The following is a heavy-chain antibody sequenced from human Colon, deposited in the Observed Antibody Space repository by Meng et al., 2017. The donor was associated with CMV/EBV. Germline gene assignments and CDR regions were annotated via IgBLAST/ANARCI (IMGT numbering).Heavy chain of an antibody. D-gene: IGHD3-9*01. CDR3: ARASTTYFNFYAMDV. Sequence: SVKVSCKASGGTFNTYSINWVRQAPGQGLEWVGGIIPILSKSNYAQKFQDRVMITADKSTNTAFMEVTSLRSEDTALYYCARASTTYFNFYAMDVWGHGTTVTVSS. CDR2: IIPILSKS. V-gene: IGHV1-69*10. CDR1: GGTFNTYS. J-gene: IGHJ6*02.